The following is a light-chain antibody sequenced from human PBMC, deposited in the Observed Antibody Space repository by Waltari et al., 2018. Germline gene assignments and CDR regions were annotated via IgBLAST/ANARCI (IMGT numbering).Light chain of an antibody. V-gene: IGLV2-23*02. Sequence: QSALTQPASVSGSPGQSITISCTGSNSTTGTHSLVSWFQHRPGKAPNLLIYEVSQRPSGVSVRFSGSKSGNTASLTISGLQAEDEADYYCCSYAGSVPYVFGTGTTVTVL. CDR3: CSYAGSVPYV. CDR1: NSTTGTHSL. CDR2: EVS. J-gene: IGLJ1*01.